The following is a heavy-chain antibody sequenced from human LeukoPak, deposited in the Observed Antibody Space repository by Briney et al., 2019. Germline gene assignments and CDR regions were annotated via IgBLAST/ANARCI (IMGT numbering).Heavy chain of an antibody. Sequence: GGSLRLSCAASGFTFSTYWMNWFRQTPGKGLEWVAKIKADGGEKNHVDSVKGRFTISRDNAKNSLYLQMNSLRVEDTAVYYCARVGAARPDFWGQGTLVTVSS. CDR2: IKADGGEK. V-gene: IGHV3-7*01. J-gene: IGHJ4*02. D-gene: IGHD6-6*01. CDR3: ARVGAARPDF. CDR1: GFTFSTYW.